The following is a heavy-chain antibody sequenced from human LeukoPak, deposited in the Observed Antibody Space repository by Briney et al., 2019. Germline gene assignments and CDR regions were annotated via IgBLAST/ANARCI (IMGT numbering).Heavy chain of an antibody. Sequence: SVKVSCKASGGTFSSYAISWVRQAPGQGLEWMGGIIPIFGTANYAQKFQGRVTITADESTSTAYMELSSLRSEDTAVYYCATDDHSGSYGVWIRWGQGTLVTVSS. CDR2: IIPIFGTA. CDR3: ATDDHSGSYGVWIR. V-gene: IGHV1-69*13. CDR1: GGTFSSYA. J-gene: IGHJ1*01. D-gene: IGHD1-26*01.